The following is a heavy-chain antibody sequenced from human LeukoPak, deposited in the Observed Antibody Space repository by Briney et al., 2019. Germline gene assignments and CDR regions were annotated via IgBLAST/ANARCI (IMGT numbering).Heavy chain of an antibody. J-gene: IGHJ4*02. V-gene: IGHV3-23*01. Sequence: GGSLRLSCAASGFRFSNFAMSWVRQAPGKGLEWVSLIIGSGGDTLYADSVKGRFTISRDISKNRLYLQMNSLRAEDTALYYCAKGAYDYIEMGYFDDWGQGTLVTVSS. CDR3: AKGAYDYIEMGYFDD. CDR1: GFRFSNFA. CDR2: IIGSGGDT. D-gene: IGHD5-12*01.